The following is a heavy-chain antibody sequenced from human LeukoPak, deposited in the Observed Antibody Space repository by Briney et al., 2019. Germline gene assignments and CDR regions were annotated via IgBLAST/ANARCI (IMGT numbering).Heavy chain of an antibody. J-gene: IGHJ5*02. D-gene: IGHD6-19*01. CDR2: INHSGST. V-gene: IGHV4-34*01. CDR1: GGSFSGYY. CDR3: ARGQDRLPVAGDNWFDP. Sequence: SETLSLTCAVYGGSFSGYYWSWIRQPPGKGLEWIGEINHSGSTNHNPSLKSRVTISVDTSKNQFSLKLSSVTAADTAVYCCARGQDRLPVAGDNWFDPWGQGTLVTVSS.